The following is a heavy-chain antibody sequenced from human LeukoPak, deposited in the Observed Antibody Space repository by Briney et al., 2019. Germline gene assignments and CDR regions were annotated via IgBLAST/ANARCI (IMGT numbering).Heavy chain of an antibody. V-gene: IGHV3-23*01. J-gene: IGHJ4*02. CDR1: GFTFSSYA. Sequence: GGSLRLSCAASGFTFSSYAMSWVRQAPGKGLEWVSAISGSGGSTCYADSVKGRFTISRDNSKNTLYLQMNSLRAEDTAVYYCAKDYCSGGSCYFLDYWGQGTLVTVSS. D-gene: IGHD2-15*01. CDR2: ISGSGGST. CDR3: AKDYCSGGSCYFLDY.